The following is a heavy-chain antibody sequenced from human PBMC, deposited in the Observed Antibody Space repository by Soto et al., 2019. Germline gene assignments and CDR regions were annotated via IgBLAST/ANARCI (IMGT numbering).Heavy chain of an antibody. J-gene: IGHJ4*02. Sequence: GASVKVSCKASGYTFTSYYMHWVRQAPGQGLEWMGIINPSGGSTSYAQKFQGRVTMTRETSTSTVYMELSSLRSEDTAVYYCARLNSGYDSVLIRYYFDYWGQGTLVTVSS. CDR1: GYTFTSYY. CDR2: INPSGGST. V-gene: IGHV1-46*01. CDR3: ARLNSGYDSVLIRYYFDY. D-gene: IGHD5-12*01.